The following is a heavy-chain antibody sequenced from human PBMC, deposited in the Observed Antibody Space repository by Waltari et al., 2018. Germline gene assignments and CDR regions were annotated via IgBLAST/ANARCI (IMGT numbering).Heavy chain of an antibody. CDR3: AREAGSGIDWYHDY. V-gene: IGHV4-38-2*02. CDR2: ISDSGPT. J-gene: IGHJ4*02. Sequence: QMQESGPGLVKPSETLSLMFSVSDFSISSGFCWGWLRQSPGKGLQWIGSISDSGPTSSNPSLQSRVTIPIDTSKNQFSLKLGSVTAADTAVFYCAREAGSGIDWYHDYWGSGILVTVSS. CDR1: DFSISSGFC. D-gene: IGHD3-9*01.